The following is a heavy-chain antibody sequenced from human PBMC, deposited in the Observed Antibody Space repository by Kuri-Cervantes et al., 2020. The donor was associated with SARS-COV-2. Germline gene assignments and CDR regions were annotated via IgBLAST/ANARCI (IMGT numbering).Heavy chain of an antibody. Sequence: SETLSLTCTAFGDSVSTYFWRWIRQPAGKGLQWNERVDSRGNTNYNPSLTSRVSLSVDTSQKQISLKLSSVTAADTAVYYCGRGADSNYVLFLKYWGPGNLV. CDR2: VDSRGNT. CDR3: GRGADSNYVLFLKY. CDR1: GDSVSTYF. D-gene: IGHD4-11*01. J-gene: IGHJ4*02. V-gene: IGHV4-4*07.